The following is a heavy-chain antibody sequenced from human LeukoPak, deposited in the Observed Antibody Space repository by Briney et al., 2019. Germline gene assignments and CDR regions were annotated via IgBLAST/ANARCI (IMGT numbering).Heavy chain of an antibody. D-gene: IGHD3-10*01. CDR1: GFTFSSYS. CDR2: ISSSSSYI. Sequence: PGGSLRLSCAASGFTFSSYSINWVRQAPGKGLEWVSSISSSSSYIYYADSVKGRFTISRDNAKNSVYLQMKSLRAEDTAVYYCARDWAGSSYDYWGQGTLVTVSS. V-gene: IGHV3-21*01. CDR3: ARDWAGSSYDY. J-gene: IGHJ4*02.